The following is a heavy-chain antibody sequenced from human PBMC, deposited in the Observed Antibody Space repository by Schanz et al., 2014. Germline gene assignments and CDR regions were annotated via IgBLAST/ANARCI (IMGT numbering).Heavy chain of an antibody. D-gene: IGHD5-18*01. CDR1: GGTFNSYT. CDR2: IIPILGIA. V-gene: IGHV1-69*02. J-gene: IGHJ6*02. Sequence: QVQLVQSGAEVKKPGSSMKVSCKASGGTFNSYTINWVRQAPGQGLEWMGRIIPILGIANYAQKFQGRVTITADRSTSTASMELSSLRSEDTAVYYCARGPSQGYSYGHNIGAYYYGMDVWGQGTTXTVSS. CDR3: ARGPSQGYSYGHNIGAYYYGMDV.